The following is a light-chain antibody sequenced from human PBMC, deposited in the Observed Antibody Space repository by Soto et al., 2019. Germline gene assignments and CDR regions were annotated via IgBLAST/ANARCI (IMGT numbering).Light chain of an antibody. V-gene: IGKV3-20*01. CDR3: QQYGSSPWT. CDR1: QTVSTIY. J-gene: IGKJ1*01. Sequence: EIVLTQSPGTLSLSPGERATLSSRVCQTVSTIYLAWYQQKPGQAPRLLIYGASSRATDAPDRFSGSASGTDFTLTISRLEPEDVAVYYCQQYGSSPWTFGQGTNVDIK. CDR2: GAS.